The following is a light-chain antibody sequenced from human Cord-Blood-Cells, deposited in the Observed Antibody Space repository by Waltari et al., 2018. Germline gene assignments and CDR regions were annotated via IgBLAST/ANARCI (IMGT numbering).Light chain of an antibody. J-gene: IGLJ3*02. CDR1: SCAVGGYNY. CDR3: SSYTSSSTWV. Sequence: QSALTQPASVSGSPGQSITISCTGTSCAVGGYNYVPWYQQHPGKAPKLMIYAVSNRPSGVSNRFSGAKSGNTASLTISGLQAEDEADYYCSSYTSSSTWVFGGGTKLTVL. CDR2: AVS. V-gene: IGLV2-14*03.